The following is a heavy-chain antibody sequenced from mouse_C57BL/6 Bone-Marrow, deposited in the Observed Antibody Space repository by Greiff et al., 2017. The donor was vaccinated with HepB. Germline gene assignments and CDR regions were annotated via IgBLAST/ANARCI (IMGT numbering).Heavy chain of an antibody. CDR2: ISDGGSYT. V-gene: IGHV5-4*01. CDR3: AREGPSY. J-gene: IGHJ3*01. Sequence: KLVESGGGLVKPGGSLKLSCAASGFTFSSYAMSWVRQTPEKRLEWVATISDGGSYTYYPDNVKGRFTISRDNAKNNLYLQMSHLKSEDTAMYYCAREGPSYWGQGTLVTVSA. CDR1: GFTFSSYA.